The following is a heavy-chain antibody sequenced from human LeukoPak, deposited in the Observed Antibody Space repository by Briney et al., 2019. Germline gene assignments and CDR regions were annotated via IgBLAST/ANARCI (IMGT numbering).Heavy chain of an antibody. V-gene: IGHV1-18*01. D-gene: IGHD5-18*01. J-gene: IGHJ4*02. CDR2: ISAYNGNT. Sequence: ASVKVSCKASGYTFTSYGISWVRQAPGQGLEWVGWISAYNGNTNYAQKLQGRVTMTTDTSTSTAYMELRSLRSDDTAVYYCASGDTAMEEVNYWGQGTLVTVSS. CDR3: ASGDTAMEEVNY. CDR1: GYTFTSYG.